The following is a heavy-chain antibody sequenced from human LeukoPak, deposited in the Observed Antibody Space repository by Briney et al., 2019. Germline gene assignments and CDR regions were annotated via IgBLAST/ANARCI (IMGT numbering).Heavy chain of an antibody. J-gene: IGHJ4*02. D-gene: IGHD3-10*01. V-gene: IGHV3-48*02. CDR2: ISSSSGTI. CDR1: GFTFSTYS. CDR3: ATVGGSGNYLIDN. Sequence: PGGSLRLSCAASGFTFSTYSMNWVRQAPGKGLEWLSYISSSSGTIYYADSVKGRFTISRDNAKNSLFLQLNSLRDEDTAVYFCATVGGSGNYLIDNWGQGTLVTVSS.